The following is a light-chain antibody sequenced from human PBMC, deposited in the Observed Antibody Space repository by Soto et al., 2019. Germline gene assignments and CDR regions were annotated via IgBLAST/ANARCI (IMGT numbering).Light chain of an antibody. CDR2: QDN. Sequence: SYELTQPPSVSVSPGQTASITCSGDKLGDKYACWYQQKPGLSPVLVIYQDNKRPSGIPERFSGSNSGNTATLTISGTQAMDEADYYCQAWDSSTVVFGGGTQLTVL. J-gene: IGLJ2*01. CDR1: KLGDKY. CDR3: QAWDSSTVV. V-gene: IGLV3-1*01.